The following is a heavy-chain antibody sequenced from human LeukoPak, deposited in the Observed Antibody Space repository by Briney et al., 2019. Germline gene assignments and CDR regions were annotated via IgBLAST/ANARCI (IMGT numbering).Heavy chain of an antibody. CDR2: ISGSGGST. CDR3: ANGYSGYGEGDY. Sequence: GGSQRLSCAASGFTFSSYAMSWVRQAPGKGLEWVSAISGSGGSTYYADSVKGRFTISRDNSKNTLYLQMNSLRAEDTAVYYCANGYSGYGEGDYWGQGTLVTVSS. J-gene: IGHJ4*02. D-gene: IGHD5-12*01. V-gene: IGHV3-23*01. CDR1: GFTFSSYA.